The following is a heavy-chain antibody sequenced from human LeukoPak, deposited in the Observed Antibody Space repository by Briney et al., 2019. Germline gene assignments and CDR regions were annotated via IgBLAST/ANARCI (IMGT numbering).Heavy chain of an antibody. J-gene: IGHJ4*02. CDR1: GYTFTSYA. Sequence: ASVKVSCKASGYTFTSYAMHWVRQAPGQRLEWMGWISAGNGNTKYSQKFQGRVTITRDTSASTAYMELSSLRSEDTAVYYCARGGVGYCSSTSCYEAFDYWGQGTLVTVSS. V-gene: IGHV1-3*01. D-gene: IGHD2-2*01. CDR3: ARGGVGYCSSTSCYEAFDY. CDR2: ISAGNGNT.